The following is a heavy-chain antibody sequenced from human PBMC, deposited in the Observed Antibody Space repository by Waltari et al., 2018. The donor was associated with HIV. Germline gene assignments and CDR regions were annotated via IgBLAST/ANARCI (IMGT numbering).Heavy chain of an antibody. CDR3: ARERYCSGGSCPFDY. V-gene: IGHV4-39*07. Sequence: QLQLQESGPGLVKPSETLSLTCTVSGGSLSSSSYYWGWLRQPPGKGLEWIGSIYYSGSTYYNPSLKSRVTISVDTSKNQFSLKLSSVTAADTAVYYCARERYCSGGSCPFDYWGQGTLVTVSS. CDR2: IYYSGST. J-gene: IGHJ4*02. CDR1: GGSLSSSSYY. D-gene: IGHD2-15*01.